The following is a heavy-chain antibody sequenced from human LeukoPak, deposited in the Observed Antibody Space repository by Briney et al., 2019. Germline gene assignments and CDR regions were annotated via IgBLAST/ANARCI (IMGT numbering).Heavy chain of an antibody. CDR1: GFIFSDYY. Sequence: GGSLRLSCAASGFIFSDYYMSWIRQAPGKGLEWASYISSSGSTIYYADSVKGRFTISRDNAKNSLYLQMNSLRAEDTAVYYCARDTGHYYDSSGYYIWGQGTMVTVSS. D-gene: IGHD3-22*01. CDR2: ISSSGSTI. V-gene: IGHV3-11*01. CDR3: ARDTGHYYDSSGYYI. J-gene: IGHJ3*02.